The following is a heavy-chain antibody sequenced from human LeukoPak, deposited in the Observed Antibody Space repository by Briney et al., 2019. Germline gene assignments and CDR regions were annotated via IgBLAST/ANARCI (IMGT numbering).Heavy chain of an antibody. V-gene: IGHV1-69*06. D-gene: IGHD3-10*01. CDR2: VIPSFGPA. CDR1: GVTLSNNT. J-gene: IGHJ4*02. CDR3: ARGGGSGSYFDY. Sequence: GASVKVSCKVSGVTLSNNTISWVRQAPGQGLEWMGGVIPSFGPANYAQKFQGRVTITADKSTSTAYMELSSLRSEDTAVYYCARGGGSGSYFDYWGQGTLVTVSS.